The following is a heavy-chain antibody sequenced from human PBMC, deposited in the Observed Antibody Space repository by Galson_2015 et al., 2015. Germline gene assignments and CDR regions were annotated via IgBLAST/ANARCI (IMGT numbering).Heavy chain of an antibody. CDR3: ARDLSGKGYYYYGLDV. J-gene: IGHJ6*02. D-gene: IGHD6-25*01. Sequence: SLRLSCAASGFTFSSYAMSWVRQAPGKGLERVSTISGGGGGTFYADSVKGRFTISRDNSKNTLYLQMNSLRAEDTAVYYCARDLSGKGYYYYGLDVWGQGTTVTVSS. CDR2: ISGGGGGT. CDR1: GFTFSSYA. V-gene: IGHV3-23*01.